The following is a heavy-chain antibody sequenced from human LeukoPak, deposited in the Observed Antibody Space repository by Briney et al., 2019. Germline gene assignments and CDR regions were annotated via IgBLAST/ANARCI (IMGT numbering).Heavy chain of an antibody. J-gene: IGHJ4*02. D-gene: IGHD6-19*01. CDR3: ARQVGVAVAGKQFDY. Sequence: PSETLSLTCTVSGGSISSSSYYWGWIRQPPGKGLEWIGSIYYSGSTYYNPSLKSRVTISVDTSKNQFSLKLSPVTAADTAVYYCARQVGVAVAGKQFDYWGQGTLVTVSS. V-gene: IGHV4-39*01. CDR1: GGSISSSSYY. CDR2: IYYSGST.